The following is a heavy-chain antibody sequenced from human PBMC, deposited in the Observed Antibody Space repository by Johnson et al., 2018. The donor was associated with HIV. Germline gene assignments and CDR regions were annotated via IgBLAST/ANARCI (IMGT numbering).Heavy chain of an antibody. CDR3: ARGGGSSVAFDI. CDR2: LYRGGSP. Sequence: LVESGGGLIQPGGSLRLSCSVSGFTVNTNFMSWVRQSPGEGLEWVSVLYRGGSPYYADSVKGRFAVSRDNSKNTLYLQINSLRAEDTAVYYCARGGGSSVAFDIWGQGTMVTVSS. V-gene: IGHV3-53*01. J-gene: IGHJ3*02. D-gene: IGHD1-26*01. CDR1: GFTVNTNF.